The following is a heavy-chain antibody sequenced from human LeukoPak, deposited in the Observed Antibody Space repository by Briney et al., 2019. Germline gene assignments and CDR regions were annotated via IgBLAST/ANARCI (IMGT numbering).Heavy chain of an antibody. CDR3: ARAPAPRGDLSFDN. CDR1: GFSVSSNY. J-gene: IGHJ4*02. V-gene: IGHV3-66*01. Sequence: GGSLRLSCVVSGFSVSSNYINWVRQAPGKGLEWVSILHSGGTTYYADSVKGRFTISRDNSKNTLYLQMNSLKVEDTAVYSCARAPAPRGDLSFDNWGQGTLVTVSS. CDR2: LHSGGTT. D-gene: IGHD2-21*02.